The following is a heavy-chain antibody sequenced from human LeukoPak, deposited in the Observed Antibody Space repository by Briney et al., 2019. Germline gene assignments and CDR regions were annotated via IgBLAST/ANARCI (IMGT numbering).Heavy chain of an antibody. J-gene: IGHJ2*01. CDR3: AKERTTVTTNWYFDL. CDR1: GFSFNNYA. V-gene: IGHV3-23*01. Sequence: GGSLRLSCAASGFSFNNYAMSWVRQAPGKGLEWVSAISRSGFNTFYADSVKGRFTISRENSKNTLSLQMNSLRAEDTALYYCAKERTTVTTNWYFDLWGRGTLVTVSS. CDR2: ISRSGFNT. D-gene: IGHD4-17*01.